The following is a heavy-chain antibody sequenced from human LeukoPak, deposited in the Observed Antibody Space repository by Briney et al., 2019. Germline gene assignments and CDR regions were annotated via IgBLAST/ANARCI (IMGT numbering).Heavy chain of an antibody. D-gene: IGHD5-24*01. CDR2: INPNSGGT. CDR3: AIRDGHTDH. V-gene: IGHV1-2*02. CDR1: GYTFTGYY. Sequence: ASVKVSCKASGYTFTGYYMHWVRQAPGQGLEWMGWINPNSGGTNYAQKFQGRVTMTSDTSASTAYMELRSLRSEDKAVYYCAIRDGHTDHWGQGTLVTVSS. J-gene: IGHJ4*02.